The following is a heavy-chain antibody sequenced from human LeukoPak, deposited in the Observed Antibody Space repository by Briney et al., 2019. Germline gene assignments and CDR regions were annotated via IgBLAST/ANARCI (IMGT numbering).Heavy chain of an antibody. CDR2: ISYDGSNK. Sequence: PGRSLRLSCAASGFTFSSYGMHWVRQAPGKGLEWVAVISYDGSNKYYADSVKGRFTISRDNSKNTLYLQMNSLRAEDTAVYYCAKDLSSSWSSVYYYGMDVWGQGTTVTVSS. D-gene: IGHD6-13*01. J-gene: IGHJ6*02. CDR1: GFTFSSYG. CDR3: AKDLSSSWSSVYYYGMDV. V-gene: IGHV3-30*18.